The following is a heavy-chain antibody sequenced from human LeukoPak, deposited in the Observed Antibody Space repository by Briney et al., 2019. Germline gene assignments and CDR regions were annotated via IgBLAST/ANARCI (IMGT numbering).Heavy chain of an antibody. CDR2: INSDGSDI. V-gene: IGHV3-74*01. CDR1: GFTFNRYW. J-gene: IGHJ3*02. D-gene: IGHD1-26*01. CDR3: ARALPSPLYSGSYADAFDI. Sequence: GGSLRLSCAASGFTFNRYWVHWVRHAPGKGLVWVSRINSDGSDITYADSVKGRYTISRDNAKNSLYLQMNSLRAEDTAVYYCARALPSPLYSGSYADAFDIWGQGTMVTVSS.